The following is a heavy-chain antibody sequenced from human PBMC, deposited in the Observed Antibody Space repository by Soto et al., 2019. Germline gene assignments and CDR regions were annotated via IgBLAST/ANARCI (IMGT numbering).Heavy chain of an antibody. V-gene: IGHV1-58*01. CDR1: GLTFTSSA. J-gene: IGHJ6*02. CDR3: ARGENWGFFYYYYGMDV. CDR2: IVVGSGNT. Sequence: ASVEVCCTASGLTFTSSAVQWVRQARGQRLEWIGWIVVGSGNTNYAQKFQERVTITRDMSTSTAYMELSSLRSEDTAVYYCARGENWGFFYYYYGMDVWGQGTTVTAP. D-gene: IGHD7-27*01.